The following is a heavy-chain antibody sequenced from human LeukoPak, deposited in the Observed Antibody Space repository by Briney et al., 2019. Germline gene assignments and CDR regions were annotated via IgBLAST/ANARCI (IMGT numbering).Heavy chain of an antibody. CDR1: GFTFSSYS. CDR2: ISSSSSYI. V-gene: IGHV3-21*01. Sequence: GGSLRLSCAASGFTFSSYSMNWVRQAPGKGLEWVSSISSSSSYIYYADSVKGRFTISRDNAKNSLYLQMNSLRAEDTAVYYCARAGVVVPAAMRVVWFDPWGQGTLVTVSS. J-gene: IGHJ5*02. CDR3: ARAGVVVPAAMRVVWFDP. D-gene: IGHD2-2*01.